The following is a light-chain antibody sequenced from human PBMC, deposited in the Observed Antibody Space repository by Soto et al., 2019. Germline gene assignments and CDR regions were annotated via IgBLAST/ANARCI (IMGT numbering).Light chain of an antibody. CDR2: LGS. CDR3: MQALQTPFT. CDR1: QSLLYSNGYNY. J-gene: IGKJ3*01. V-gene: IGKV2-28*01. Sequence: DIVMTQSPLSLPVTPGEPASISCRSSQSLLYSNGYNYLDWYLQKPGQSPQLLIYLGSNRASGVPERFSGSRSGTDFTLKISRVEAEDVGVYYCMQALQTPFTFGPGTKVDFK.